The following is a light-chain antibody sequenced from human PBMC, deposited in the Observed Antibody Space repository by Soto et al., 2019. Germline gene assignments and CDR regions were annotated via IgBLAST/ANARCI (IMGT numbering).Light chain of an antibody. CDR3: QQYNKWPLFT. J-gene: IGKJ3*01. V-gene: IGKV3-15*01. CDR2: AAS. Sequence: EIVMTQSPVTLSVSPGERATLSCRASQSVSSNLAWYQQKPGQAPRLLIYAASTRATGIPARFSGSGSGTEFTLTISSLQSEDFAVYYCQQYNKWPLFTFGPRTKVDIK. CDR1: QSVSSN.